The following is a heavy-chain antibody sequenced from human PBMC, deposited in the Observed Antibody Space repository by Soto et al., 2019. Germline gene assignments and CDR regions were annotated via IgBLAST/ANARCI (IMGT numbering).Heavy chain of an antibody. J-gene: IGHJ6*02. CDR2: IHHSGST. CDR3: ARTSYYDSSGYYNMDV. V-gene: IGHV4-4*02. Sequence: AETLSLTCAVSAGSISSSNWWTWVRRSPGKGLEWIGEIHHSGSTNYNPSLKSRVTMSIDKSKNQFSLKLTSVTAADTADYYCARTSYYDSSGYYNMDVWGQGTTVTVSS. D-gene: IGHD3-22*01. CDR1: AGSISSSNW.